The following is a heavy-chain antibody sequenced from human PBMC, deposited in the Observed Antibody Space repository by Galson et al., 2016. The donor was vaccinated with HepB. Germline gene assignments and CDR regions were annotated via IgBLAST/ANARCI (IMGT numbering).Heavy chain of an antibody. V-gene: IGHV3-66*02. CDR1: GFAVSSNY. D-gene: IGHD6-13*01. CDR3: ARGRYSSTWYQVWYYYGMDV. Sequence: SLRLSCAASGFAVSSNYMTWVRQAPGRGLEWVSVIYSGGSTYYADSVKGRFTISRDNSMNTLYLQMNSLRVEDTAVYYCARGRYSSTWYQVWYYYGMDVWGKGTTVTVSA. CDR2: IYSGGST. J-gene: IGHJ6*04.